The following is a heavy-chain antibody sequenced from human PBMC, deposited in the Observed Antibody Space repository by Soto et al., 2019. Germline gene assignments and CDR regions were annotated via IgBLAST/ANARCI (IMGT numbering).Heavy chain of an antibody. Sequence: SETLSLTCTVSGGSISDFYWSWIRQPPGKGLEWIGYIYYSGSTNYNPSLKSRVTISVDTSKNQFSLKLSSVTAADTAVYYCARLTRTSSFVYWGQGTLVTVS. V-gene: IGHV4-59*01. CDR1: GGSISDFY. CDR3: ARLTRTSSFVY. CDR2: IYYSGST. J-gene: IGHJ4*02.